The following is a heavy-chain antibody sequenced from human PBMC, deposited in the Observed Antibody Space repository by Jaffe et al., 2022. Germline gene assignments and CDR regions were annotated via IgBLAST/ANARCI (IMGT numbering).Heavy chain of an antibody. D-gene: IGHD6-13*01. CDR2: INHSGST. CDR3: ASAKRQLVRFGAFDI. V-gene: IGHV4-34*01. CDR1: GGSFSGYY. Sequence: QVQLQQWGAGLLKPSETLSLTCAVYGGSFSGYYWSWIRQPPGKGLEWIGEINHSGSTNYNPSLKSRVTISVDTSKNQFSLKLSSVTAADTAVYYCASAKRQLVRFGAFDIWGQGTMVTVSS. J-gene: IGHJ3*02.